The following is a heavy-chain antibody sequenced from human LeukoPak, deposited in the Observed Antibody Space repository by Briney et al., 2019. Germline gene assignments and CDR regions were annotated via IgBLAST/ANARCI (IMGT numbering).Heavy chain of an antibody. V-gene: IGHV3-74*01. CDR1: GFTFSSYS. CDR3: ARDGYCSSTSCYYFDY. J-gene: IGHJ4*02. D-gene: IGHD2-2*01. CDR2: INSDCSST. Sequence: GGSLRLSCAASGFTFSSYSMNWVRQAPGKGLVWVSRINSDCSSTSYADSVKGRFTISRDNAKNTLYLQMNSLRAEHTAVYYCARDGYCSSTSCYYFDYWGQGTLVTVSS.